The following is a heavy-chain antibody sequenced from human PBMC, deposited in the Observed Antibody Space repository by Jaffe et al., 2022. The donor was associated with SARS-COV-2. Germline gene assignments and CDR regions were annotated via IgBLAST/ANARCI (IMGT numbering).Heavy chain of an antibody. D-gene: IGHD2-8*01. J-gene: IGHJ3*02. V-gene: IGHV1-18*01. CDR3: ARDPGYCTNGVCYPQRAFDI. CDR1: GYTFTSYG. CDR2: ISAYNGNT. Sequence: QVQLVQSGAEVKKPGASVKVSCKASGYTFTSYGISWVRQAPGQGLEWMGWISAYNGNTNYAQKLQGRVTMTTDTSTSTAYMELRSLRSDDTAVYYCARDPGYCTNGVCYPQRAFDIWGQGTMVTVSS.